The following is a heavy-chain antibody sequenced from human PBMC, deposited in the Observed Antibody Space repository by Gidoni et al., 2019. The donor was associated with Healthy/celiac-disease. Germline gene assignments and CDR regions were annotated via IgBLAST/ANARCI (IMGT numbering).Heavy chain of an antibody. J-gene: IGHJ6*02. Sequence: EVQLLESGGGLVQPGGSLRLSCSASGFTFSSYAMRWVRQAPGKGLEWVSAISGSGGSTYYADSVKGRFTISRDNSKNTLYLQMNSLRAEDTAVYYCAKSLGGYCSGGSCYSAHYYGMDVWGQGTTVTVSS. CDR2: ISGSGGST. D-gene: IGHD2-15*01. CDR1: GFTFSSYA. CDR3: AKSLGGYCSGGSCYSAHYYGMDV. V-gene: IGHV3-23*01.